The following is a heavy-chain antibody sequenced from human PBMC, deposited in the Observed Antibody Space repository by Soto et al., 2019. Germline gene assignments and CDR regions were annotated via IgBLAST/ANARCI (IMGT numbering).Heavy chain of an antibody. J-gene: IGHJ4*02. D-gene: IGHD4-17*01. CDR2: TRNKANSYTT. CDR1: GFTFSDHY. Sequence: EVQLVESGGGLVQPGGSLRLSGAASGFTFSDHYMDWVRQAPGKGLEWVGRTRNKANSYTTEYAASVKGRFTISRDDSKNSLYLQMNSLKIEDTAVYYCARATTVTDYWGQGTLVTVAS. CDR3: ARATTVTDY. V-gene: IGHV3-72*01.